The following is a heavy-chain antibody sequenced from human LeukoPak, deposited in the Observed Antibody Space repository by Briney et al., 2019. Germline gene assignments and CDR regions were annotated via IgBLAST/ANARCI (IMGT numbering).Heavy chain of an antibody. Sequence: PGGSLRLSCAASGFTFSSYSMNWVRQAPGKGLEWVASISSSSGYIYYADSVKGRFTISRDNAKNSLYLQMNSLRAEDTAVYYCARDRVLDYYDSSGYDYWGQGTLVTVSS. CDR1: GFTFSSYS. V-gene: IGHV3-21*06. J-gene: IGHJ4*02. D-gene: IGHD3-22*01. CDR3: ARDRVLDYYDSSGYDY. CDR2: ISSSSGYI.